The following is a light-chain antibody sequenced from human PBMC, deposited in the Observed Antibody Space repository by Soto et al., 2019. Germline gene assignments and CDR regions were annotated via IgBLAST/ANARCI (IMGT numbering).Light chain of an antibody. CDR2: INYDGTH. J-gene: IGLJ3*02. CDR1: IGTSTNA. V-gene: IGLV4-69*01. CDR3: QSLGTGIQV. Sequence: QAVVTQSPSASASLGAWARPTSLLSIGTSTNATAWHQQQSEKGPRFLMKINYDGTHSKGDGFFDRFSGSSSGAERHLSISSLQSEDEADYYCQSLGTGIQVFGGGTKLTVL.